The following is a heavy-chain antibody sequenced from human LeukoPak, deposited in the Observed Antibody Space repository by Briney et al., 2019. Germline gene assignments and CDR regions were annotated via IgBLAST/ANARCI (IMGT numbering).Heavy chain of an antibody. CDR1: GFTFDDYA. CDR2: ISGDGGST. D-gene: IGHD3-16*01. V-gene: IGHV3-43*02. J-gene: IGHJ3*02. Sequence: GGSLRLSCAASGFTFDDYAMHWVRQAPGKGLEWVSLISGDGGSTYYADSVKGRFTISRDNSKNSLYLQINSLRTEDTALYYCAKDSLRGIMITFGDAFDIWGQGTMVTVSS. CDR3: AKDSLRGIMITFGDAFDI.